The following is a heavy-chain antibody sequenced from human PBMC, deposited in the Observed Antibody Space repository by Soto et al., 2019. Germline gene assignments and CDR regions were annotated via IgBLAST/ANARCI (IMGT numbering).Heavy chain of an antibody. V-gene: IGHV3-23*01. D-gene: IGHD1-26*01. CDR3: GKDHGIYASVGGDY. CDR1: GFTFSNYA. J-gene: IGHJ4*02. Sequence: EVQLLESGGGLVQPGGSLRLSCAASGFTFSNYAMSWVRQAPGKGLEWVSTISGAGGATFYADSVKGRFTISRDNSKRTLSLQLNSLRAEDTAIYYCGKDHGIYASVGGDYWGQGTLVTVSA. CDR2: ISGAGGAT.